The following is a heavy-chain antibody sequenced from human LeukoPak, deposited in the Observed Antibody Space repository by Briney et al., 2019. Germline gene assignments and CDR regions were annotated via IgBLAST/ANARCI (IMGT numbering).Heavy chain of an antibody. CDR1: GGTFSSYA. CDR2: IIPIFGTA. V-gene: IGHV1-69*05. J-gene: IGHJ5*02. CDR3: AREPDIVVVPAAIRGWFDP. Sequence: SVKVSCKASGGTFSSYAISWVRQAPGQGLEWMGGIIPIFGTANYAQKFQGRVTITTDESTSTAYMELSSLRSEDMAVYYCAREPDIVVVPAAIRGWFDPWGQGTLVTVS. D-gene: IGHD2-2*02.